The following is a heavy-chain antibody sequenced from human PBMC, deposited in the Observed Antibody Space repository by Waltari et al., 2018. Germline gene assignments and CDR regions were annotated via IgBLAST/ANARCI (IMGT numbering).Heavy chain of an antibody. Sequence: QVQLQESGPGLVKPSQTLSLTCTVSGGSISSGDYYWSWIRQPPGKGLEWIGYIYYSGRTYYNPSLKSRVTISVDTSKNQFSLKLSSVTAADTAVYYCARDTSGGYDILTGYYPLGWFDPWGQGTLVTVSS. CDR2: IYYSGRT. CDR3: ARDTSGGYDILTGYYPLGWFDP. V-gene: IGHV4-30-4*08. J-gene: IGHJ5*02. CDR1: GGSISSGDYY. D-gene: IGHD3-9*01.